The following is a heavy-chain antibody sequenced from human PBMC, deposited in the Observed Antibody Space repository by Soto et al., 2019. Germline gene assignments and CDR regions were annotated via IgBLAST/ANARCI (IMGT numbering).Heavy chain of an antibody. J-gene: IGHJ4*02. Sequence: QVQLVESGGGVVQPGRSLRLSCAASGFTFSSYGMHWVRQAPGKGLEWVAVISYDGSNKYYADSVKGRFTISRDNSKNTLYLQMNSLGAEDTAVYYCAKVSGYDGYWGQGTLVTVSS. CDR3: AKVSGYDGY. CDR1: GFTFSSYG. V-gene: IGHV3-30*18. D-gene: IGHD5-12*01. CDR2: ISYDGSNK.